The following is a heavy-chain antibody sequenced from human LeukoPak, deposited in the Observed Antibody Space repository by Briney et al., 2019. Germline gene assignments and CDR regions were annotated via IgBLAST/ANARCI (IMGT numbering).Heavy chain of an antibody. J-gene: IGHJ4*02. CDR2: IKSKTDGETT. CDR3: TTDLGTYYHGSQRLIPIDY. V-gene: IGHV3-15*01. D-gene: IGHD3-10*01. Sequence: GSLRLSCVDSGFTFTNAWMSWVRQAPGKGLEWIGRIKSKTDGETTNYAEPVRGRFTISRDDSKSAVYLQMNSLKIEDTAVYYCTTDLGTYYHGSQRLIPIDYWGQGTLVTVSS. CDR1: GFTFTNAW.